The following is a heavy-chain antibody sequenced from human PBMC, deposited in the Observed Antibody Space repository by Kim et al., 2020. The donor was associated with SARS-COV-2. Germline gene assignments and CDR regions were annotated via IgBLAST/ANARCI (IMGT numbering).Heavy chain of an antibody. Sequence: SVKVSCKASGGTFSSYAISWVRQAPGQGLEWMGGIIPIFGTANYAQKFQGRVTITADKSTSTAYMELSSLRSEDTAVYYCARSIAVAAAGGFDPWGQGTLVTVS. CDR2: IIPIFGTA. CDR1: GGTFSSYA. J-gene: IGHJ5*02. D-gene: IGHD6-19*01. V-gene: IGHV1-69*06. CDR3: ARSIAVAAAGGFDP.